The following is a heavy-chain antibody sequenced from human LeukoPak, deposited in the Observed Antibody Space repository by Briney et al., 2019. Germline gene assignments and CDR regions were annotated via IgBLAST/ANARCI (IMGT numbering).Heavy chain of an antibody. V-gene: IGHV1-18*01. CDR3: ARGGDGDILTGLVFDY. Sequence: ASVKVSCTASGYRFTSYGISWVRQAPGQGLERMGWISAYNGNTNYAQKLQGRVTMTTDTSTSTAYMELRSLRSDDTAVYYCARGGDGDILTGLVFDYWGQGTLVTVSS. J-gene: IGHJ4*02. D-gene: IGHD3-9*01. CDR1: GYRFTSYG. CDR2: ISAYNGNT.